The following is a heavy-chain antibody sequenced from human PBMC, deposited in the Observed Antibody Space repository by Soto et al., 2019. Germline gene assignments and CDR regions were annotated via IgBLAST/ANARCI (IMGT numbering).Heavy chain of an antibody. CDR3: ARDRGSNWGLNDAFDI. Sequence: QVQLQESGPGLVKPSETLSLTCTVSGGSISPYYWNWIRQPPGKGLEWIGYIYYTESTNYSPSLKSRVTMSVDTSKKQFSLKLKSVTAADTAVYYWARDRGSNWGLNDAFDIWGQGTVVTVSA. V-gene: IGHV4-59*01. J-gene: IGHJ3*02. CDR2: IYYTEST. D-gene: IGHD7-27*01. CDR1: GGSISPYY.